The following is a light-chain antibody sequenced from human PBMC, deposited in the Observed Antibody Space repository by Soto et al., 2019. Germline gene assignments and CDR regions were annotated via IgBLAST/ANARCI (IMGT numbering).Light chain of an antibody. V-gene: IGLV2-8*01. CDR1: SSDVGGYNC. CDR2: EVS. Sequence: QSALTQPPSGSGSPGQSVTISCTGTSSDVGGYNCVSWYQQHPGKAPKLMIYEVSKRPSGVPDRFSGSKSGNTASLTVSGLQAEDEADYYCSSYAGSNTVVFGGGTKLTVL. J-gene: IGLJ2*01. CDR3: SSYAGSNTVV.